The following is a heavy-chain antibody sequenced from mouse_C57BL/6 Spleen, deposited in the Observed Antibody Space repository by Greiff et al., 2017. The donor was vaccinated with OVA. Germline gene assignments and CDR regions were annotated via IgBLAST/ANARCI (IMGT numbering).Heavy chain of an antibody. CDR1: GFTFSSYA. CDR3: TRSYDLYYFDY. V-gene: IGHV5-9-1*02. J-gene: IGHJ2*01. D-gene: IGHD2-4*01. Sequence: EEQLQESGEGLVKPGGSLKLSCAASGFTFSSYAMSWVRQTPEKRLEWVAYISSGGDYIYYADTVKGRFTISRDNARNTLYLQMSSLKSEDTAMYYCTRSYDLYYFDYWGQGTTLTVSS. CDR2: ISSGGDYI.